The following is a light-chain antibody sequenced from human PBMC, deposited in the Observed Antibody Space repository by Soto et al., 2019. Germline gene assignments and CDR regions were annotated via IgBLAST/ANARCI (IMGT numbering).Light chain of an antibody. J-gene: IGKJ2*01. CDR1: QSVSSRY. CDR3: HLYGASPPRT. V-gene: IGKV3-20*01. Sequence: ETVLTQSPGTLSLSPGDRATLSCRASQSVSSRYLAWYQQKPGQAPRLLIYGASSRATGIPDRFSGSGSGTDFTLSISRLEPEDCAVYYCHLYGASPPRTFGQGTKLEIK. CDR2: GAS.